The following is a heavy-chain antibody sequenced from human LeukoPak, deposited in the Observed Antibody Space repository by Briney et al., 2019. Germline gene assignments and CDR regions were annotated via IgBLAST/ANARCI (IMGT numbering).Heavy chain of an antibody. Sequence: PSETLSLTCGVSGGSITNTNYWTWVRQPPGKGLEWIGEVNLQGATNYNPSLMGRVAISVDTSENHISLQLTSVTAADTAVYYCAREGGPYRPLDYSGQGTLVTVSS. CDR3: AREGGPYRPLDY. J-gene: IGHJ4*02. CDR1: GGSITNTNY. CDR2: VNLQGAT. V-gene: IGHV4-4*02.